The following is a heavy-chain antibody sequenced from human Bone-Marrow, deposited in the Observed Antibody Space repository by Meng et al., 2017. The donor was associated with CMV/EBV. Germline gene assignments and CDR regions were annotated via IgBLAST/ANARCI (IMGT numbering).Heavy chain of an antibody. J-gene: IGHJ6*02. CDR3: AREFGRTVTTTYGMDV. CDR2: INPSGGST. Sequence: ASVKVSCKASGYTFTEYYLHWVRQAPGQGLAWMGIINPSGGSTSYEQKFQGRVTMTWDTSTSTVYTELSSLKSEDTAVYYCAREFGRTVTTTYGMDVWGRGTTVTVSS. D-gene: IGHD4-17*01. V-gene: IGHV1-46*01. CDR1: GYTFTEYY.